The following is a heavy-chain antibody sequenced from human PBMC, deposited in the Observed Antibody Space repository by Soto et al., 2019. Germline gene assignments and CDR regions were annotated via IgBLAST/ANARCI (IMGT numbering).Heavy chain of an antibody. CDR3: ARSYVLLWFGEPNAREDDAFDI. V-gene: IGHV3-66*01. CDR1: GFTVSSNY. CDR2: IYSGGST. J-gene: IGHJ3*02. D-gene: IGHD3-10*01. Sequence: PGGSLRLSCAASGFTVSSNYMSWVRQAPGKGLEWVSVIYSGGSTYYADSVKGRFTISRDNSKNTLYLQMNSLRAEDTAVYYCARSYVLLWFGEPNAREDDAFDIWGQGTMVTVSS.